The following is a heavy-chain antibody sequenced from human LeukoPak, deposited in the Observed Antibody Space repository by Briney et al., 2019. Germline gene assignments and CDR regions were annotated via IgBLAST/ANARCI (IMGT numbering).Heavy chain of an antibody. CDR1: GYTFTSYG. CDR2: ISTYNGNT. J-gene: IGHJ4*02. V-gene: IGHV1-18*01. CDR3: ARDSATVTTPYFDY. D-gene: IGHD4-17*01. Sequence: ASVKVSCKASGYTFTSYGISWVRQAPGQGLEWMGWISTYNGNTNYAQKLQGRVTMTTDTSTSTAYTELRSLRSDDTAVYYCARDSATVTTPYFDYWGQGTLVTVPS.